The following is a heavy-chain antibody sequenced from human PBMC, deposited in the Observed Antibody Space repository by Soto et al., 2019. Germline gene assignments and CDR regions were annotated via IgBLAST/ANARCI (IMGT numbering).Heavy chain of an antibody. CDR1: GFTFSSYA. Sequence: QVQLVEAGGGVVQPGRSLRLSCAASGFTFSSYAMHWVRQAPGKGLEWVAVISYDGSNKYYADSVKGRFTISRDNSKNTLYLQMNILRAEDTAVYDCERDWGYSSPGDPYYYYYGMDVWGQGTTVTVSS. D-gene: IGHD6-13*01. J-gene: IGHJ6*02. CDR2: ISYDGSNK. CDR3: ERDWGYSSPGDPYYYYYGMDV. V-gene: IGHV3-30-3*01.